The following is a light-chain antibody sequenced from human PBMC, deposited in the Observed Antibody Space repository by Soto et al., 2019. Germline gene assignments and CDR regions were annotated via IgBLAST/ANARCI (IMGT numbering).Light chain of an antibody. CDR3: QQLRMYPST. CDR1: QCISTS. Sequence: DIQMTQSPSSVSASVGDRVTITCRASQCISTSLAWYQQKPGAAPKLLMYTASSLQDGVPSRFSGSGSGTDFALTITSLQAEDFATYYCQQLRMYPSTFGGGTKLDI. CDR2: TAS. J-gene: IGKJ4*01. V-gene: IGKV1-12*01.